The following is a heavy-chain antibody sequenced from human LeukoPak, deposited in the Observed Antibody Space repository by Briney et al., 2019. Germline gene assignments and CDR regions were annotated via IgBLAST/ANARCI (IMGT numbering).Heavy chain of an antibody. CDR2: IYSNTDAGTA. Sequence: GGSLRLSCAASGFSFTNAWMSWVRQTPGKGLEWVGRIYSNTDAGTADYAAPVKGRFTISRDDSKTNLYLLMNSLKTEDTAVYYCTTGTWIQLWLADYWGQGTLVTVSS. CDR1: GFSFTNAW. V-gene: IGHV3-15*01. J-gene: IGHJ4*02. CDR3: TTGTWIQLWLADY. D-gene: IGHD5-18*01.